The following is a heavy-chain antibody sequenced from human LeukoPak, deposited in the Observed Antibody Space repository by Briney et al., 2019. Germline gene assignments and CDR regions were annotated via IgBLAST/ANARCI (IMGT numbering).Heavy chain of an antibody. J-gene: IGHJ3*02. D-gene: IGHD4-23*01. CDR3: ARPQVVVVTTVAFDI. CDR1: GYNFATDW. Sequence: GESLKISCKGSGYNFATDWIGWVRQMPGKGLGWLGIIYPGDSDARYSPSFQGQVTISADKSISTAYLQWSSLKASDTAMYYCARPQVVVVTTVAFDIWGQGTMVTVSS. V-gene: IGHV5-51*01. CDR2: IYPGDSDA.